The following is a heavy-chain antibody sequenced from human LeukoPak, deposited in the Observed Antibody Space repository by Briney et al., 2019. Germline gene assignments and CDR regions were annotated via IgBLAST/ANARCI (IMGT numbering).Heavy chain of an antibody. D-gene: IGHD4-11*01. J-gene: IGHJ4*02. CDR1: GFTFSSYG. Sequence: PGGSLRLSCAASGFTFSSYGMHWVRQAPGKGLEWVAFIRYDGSNKYYADSVKGRFTISRDNSKNTLYLQMNSLRAEDTAVYYCAPGGWYSSSQTPFDYWGQGTLVTVSS. V-gene: IGHV3-30*02. CDR2: IRYDGSNK. CDR3: APGGWYSSSQTPFDY.